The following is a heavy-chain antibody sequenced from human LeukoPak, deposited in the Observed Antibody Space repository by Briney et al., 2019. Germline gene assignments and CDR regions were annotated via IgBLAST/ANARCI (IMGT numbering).Heavy chain of an antibody. Sequence: SETLSLTCTVSGGSISSSYWRWIRQPAGKGLEWIGRIYTSGSTNYNPSLKSRVTMSVDTSKNQFSLKLSSVTAADTAVYYCARVSPHIVVVVAATRGDYFDYWGQGTLVTVSS. CDR3: ARVSPHIVVVVAATRGDYFDY. D-gene: IGHD2-15*01. CDR2: IYTSGST. V-gene: IGHV4-4*07. J-gene: IGHJ4*02. CDR1: GGSISSSY.